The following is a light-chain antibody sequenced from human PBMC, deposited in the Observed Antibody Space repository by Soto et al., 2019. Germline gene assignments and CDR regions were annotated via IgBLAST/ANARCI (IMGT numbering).Light chain of an antibody. CDR3: AAWDEFWV. CDR2: RNN. J-gene: IGLJ3*02. Sequence: QSVLTQPPSASGTPGQRVTISCSGSSSNIGSNYVYWYQQLPGTAPKLLIYRNNQRPSGVPDRFSGSKSGTSASLAISGLRSEDEADYYCAAWDEFWVFGGGTQLTVL. V-gene: IGLV1-47*01. CDR1: SSNIGSNY.